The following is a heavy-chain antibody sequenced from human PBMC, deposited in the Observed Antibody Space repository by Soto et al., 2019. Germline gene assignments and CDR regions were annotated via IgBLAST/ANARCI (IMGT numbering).Heavy chain of an antibody. D-gene: IGHD1-7*01. J-gene: IGHJ4*02. Sequence: GGSLRLSCAASGFTFSSYAMSWVRQAPGKGLEWVSAISGSGGSTYYADSVKGRFTISRDNSKNTLYLQMNSLRAEDTAVYYCAKDKGRRWNYGESPHVYWGQGTLVTVSS. CDR3: AKDKGRRWNYGESPHVY. CDR1: GFTFSSYA. V-gene: IGHV3-23*01. CDR2: ISGSGGST.